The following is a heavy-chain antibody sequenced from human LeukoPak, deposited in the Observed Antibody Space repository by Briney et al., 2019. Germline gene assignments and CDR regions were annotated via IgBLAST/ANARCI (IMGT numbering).Heavy chain of an antibody. CDR3: SRVGEAVAGNYGVIDY. CDR2: INPSGGST. CDR1: GYSFINYY. Sequence: GASVKVSCKASGYSFINYYIHWVRQAPGQGLEWMGIINPSGGSTSSAQNFQGTVTLTTDTSTTTVYMELNSLRSEATALYYCSRVGEAVAGNYGVIDYWGQGTLVTVSS. D-gene: IGHD4-17*01. J-gene: IGHJ4*02. V-gene: IGHV1-46*01.